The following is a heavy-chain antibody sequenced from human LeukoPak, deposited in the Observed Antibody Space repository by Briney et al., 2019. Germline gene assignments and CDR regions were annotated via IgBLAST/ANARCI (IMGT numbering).Heavy chain of an antibody. CDR2: VSGSGGNT. D-gene: IGHD4-11*01. V-gene: IGHV3-23*01. CDR3: AKAPQDRSDYINWFDP. CDR1: GFTFSSYA. Sequence: GGSLRLSCAASGFTFSSYAMTWVRQAPGKGLEWVSAVSGSGGNTYYADSVKGRFTISRDNSKSTLYLQMNSLRADDTAVYYCAKAPQDRSDYINWFDPWGQGTLVTVSS. J-gene: IGHJ5*02.